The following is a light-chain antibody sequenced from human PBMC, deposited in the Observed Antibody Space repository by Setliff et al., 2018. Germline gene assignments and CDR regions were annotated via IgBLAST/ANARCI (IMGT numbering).Light chain of an antibody. Sequence: QSVLSQPASVSGSPGQSITISCTGTSSDVGDYDSVSWYQQHPGKAPKLMIYEVSNRPSGVSNRFSGSKSANAASLTISGLQAEDEADYYCTSYTRSDSYVFGTGTKV. CDR2: EVS. CDR3: TSYTRSDSYV. CDR1: SSDVGDYDS. J-gene: IGLJ1*01. V-gene: IGLV2-14*01.